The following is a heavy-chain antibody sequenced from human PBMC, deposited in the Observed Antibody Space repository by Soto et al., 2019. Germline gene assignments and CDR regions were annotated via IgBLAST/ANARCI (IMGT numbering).Heavy chain of an antibody. CDR1: GGSISSYY. V-gene: IGHV4-4*07. D-gene: IGHD2-2*01. CDR2: IYTSGST. CDR3: ARGPVGYQLLLPNYYYYGMDA. J-gene: IGHJ6*02. Sequence: SETLSLTCTVSGGSISSYYWSWIRQPAGKGLEWIGRIYTSGSTNYNPSLKSRVTMSVDTSKNQFSLKLSSVTAADTAVYYCARGPVGYQLLLPNYYYYGMDAWGQGTTVTVSS.